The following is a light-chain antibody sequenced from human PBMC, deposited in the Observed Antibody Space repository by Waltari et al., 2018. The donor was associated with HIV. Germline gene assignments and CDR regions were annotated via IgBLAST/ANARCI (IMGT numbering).Light chain of an antibody. J-gene: IGKJ1*01. CDR3: QQSYSTPRT. CDR1: QSISSY. Sequence: DIQMTQSPSSLSASVGDRVTITCRASQSISSYLNWYQQKPGKAPKLLIYAASSLQSGVPSRFSCSGSGTDFTLTSSSLQSEDFATYYCQQSYSTPRTFGQGTKVEIK. V-gene: IGKV1-39*01. CDR2: AAS.